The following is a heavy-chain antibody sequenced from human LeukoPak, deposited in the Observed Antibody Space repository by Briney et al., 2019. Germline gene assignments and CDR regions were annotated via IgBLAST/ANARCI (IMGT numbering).Heavy chain of an antibody. CDR3: AREEDSSTIRSSHGMDV. CDR1: GFTFSIYT. J-gene: IGHJ6*02. V-gene: IGHV3-21*01. Sequence: GGSLRPCCATSGFTFSIYTMNWVRQAAGKGLEWVSCISSGGTYIYNADSVKGRFTISRDNAKNSLYLQMNNLRAEDTAVYYCAREEDSSTIRSSHGMDVWGQGTTVTVSS. CDR2: ISSGGTYI. D-gene: IGHD6-6*01.